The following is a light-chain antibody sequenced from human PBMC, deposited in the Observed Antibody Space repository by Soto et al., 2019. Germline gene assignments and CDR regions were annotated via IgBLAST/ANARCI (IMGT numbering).Light chain of an antibody. V-gene: IGLV2-14*01. J-gene: IGLJ3*02. CDR3: SSYTSSITWV. CDR2: QVT. CDR1: SSDVGGYNY. Sequence: QSALTQPASVSGSPGQSITISCTGTSSDVGGYNYVSWYQQHPGKAPKLVISQVTNRPSGVSHRFSGSKSGNTASLTISGLQAEDEADYYCSSYTSSITWVFGGGTKVPS.